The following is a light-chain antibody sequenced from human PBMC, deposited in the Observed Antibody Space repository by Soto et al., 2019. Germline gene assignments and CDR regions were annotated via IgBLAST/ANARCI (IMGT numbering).Light chain of an antibody. Sequence: QSVLTQPPSVSGAPGQRVTISCTGSNSNIGAGYDVHWYQQFPGAAPKILIYTNTERPSGVPDRFSGSRSGSSASLAITGLQAEDEADYYCQSYDSSLIGWIFGGGTKVTVL. CDR2: TNT. CDR1: NSNIGAGYD. J-gene: IGLJ2*01. CDR3: QSYDSSLIGWI. V-gene: IGLV1-40*01.